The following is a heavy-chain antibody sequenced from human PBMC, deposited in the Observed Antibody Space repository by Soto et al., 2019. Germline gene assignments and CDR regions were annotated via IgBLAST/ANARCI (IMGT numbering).Heavy chain of an antibody. CDR3: ARCREVGATCDY. D-gene: IGHD1-26*01. Sequence: QLQLQESGPGLVKPSETLSLTCTVSGGSISSSSYYWGWIRQPPGKGLEWIGSIYYSGSTYYNPSLKSRVTIAVDTSKNQLPMKLSSVTAADTAVYYCARCREVGATCDYWGQGTLVTVSS. CDR2: IYYSGST. CDR1: GGSISSSSYY. J-gene: IGHJ4*02. V-gene: IGHV4-39*01.